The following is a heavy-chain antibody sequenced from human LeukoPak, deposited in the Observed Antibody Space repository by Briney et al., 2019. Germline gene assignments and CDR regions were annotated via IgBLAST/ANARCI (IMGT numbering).Heavy chain of an antibody. J-gene: IGHJ4*02. CDR2: ISAYNDNT. D-gene: IGHD1-20*01. Sequence: ASVKVSCKASGYTFTSYGISWVRQAPGQGLEWMGWISAYNDNTNYAQKLQGRVTMTTDTSKSTAYMELRSLRSDDTAVYYCARVGLREYNWNDGEDYWGQGTLVTVSS. CDR1: GYTFTSYG. CDR3: ARVGLREYNWNDGEDY. V-gene: IGHV1-18*01.